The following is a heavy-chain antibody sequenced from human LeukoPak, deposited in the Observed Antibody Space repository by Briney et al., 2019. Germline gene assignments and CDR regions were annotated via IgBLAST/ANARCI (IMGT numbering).Heavy chain of an antibody. D-gene: IGHD3-9*01. CDR1: GYTFSNYC. Sequence: ASVKVSCKASGYTFSNYCMHWVRQAPGQGLEWLGIINPSLHIPIYAQTFQGRVTMTTDMSTSTFYMELSNLVSEDTAVYYCAKDPRDISTGNYDEFDIWGQGTMVTVSS. CDR2: INPSLHIP. CDR3: AKDPRDISTGNYDEFDI. V-gene: IGHV1-46*01. J-gene: IGHJ3*02.